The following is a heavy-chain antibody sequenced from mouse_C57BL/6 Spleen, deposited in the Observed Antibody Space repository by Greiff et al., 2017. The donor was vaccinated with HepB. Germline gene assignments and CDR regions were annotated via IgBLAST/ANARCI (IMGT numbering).Heavy chain of an antibody. CDR2: INPSSGYT. CDR3: ARSPVVATDWYFDV. J-gene: IGHJ1*03. Sequence: VQLVESGAELARPGASVKMSCKASGYTFTSYTMHWVKQRPGQGLEWIGYINPSSGYTKYNQKFKDKATLTADKSSSTAYMQLSSLTSEDSAVYYCARSPVVATDWYFDVWGTGTTVTVSS. V-gene: IGHV1-4*01. CDR1: GYTFTSYT. D-gene: IGHD1-1*01.